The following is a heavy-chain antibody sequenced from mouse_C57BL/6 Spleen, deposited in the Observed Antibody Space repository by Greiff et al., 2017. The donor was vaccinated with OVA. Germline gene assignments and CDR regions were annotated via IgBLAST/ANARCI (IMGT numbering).Heavy chain of an antibody. CDR2: INPNNGGT. CDR3: ARYSNYVGYFDY. J-gene: IGHJ2*01. Sequence: EVQLQQSGPELVKPGASVKISCKASGYTFTDYYMNWVKQSHGKSLEWIGDINPNNGGTSYNQKFKGKATLTVDKSSSTAYMELRSLTSEDSAVYYCARYSNYVGYFDYWGQGTTLTVSS. CDR1: GYTFTDYY. D-gene: IGHD2-5*01. V-gene: IGHV1-26*01.